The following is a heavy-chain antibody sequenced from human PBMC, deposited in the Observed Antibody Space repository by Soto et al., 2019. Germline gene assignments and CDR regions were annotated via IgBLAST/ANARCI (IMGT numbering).Heavy chain of an antibody. CDR2: VNPSGGHI. CDR3: SRGGHVVVVTTASDY. V-gene: IGHV1-46*01. D-gene: IGHD2-21*02. CDR1: GDTFTAYY. J-gene: IGHJ4*01. Sequence: QVQLVQSGAEVKKPGASVKVSCKASGDTFTAYYIHWVRQAPGQGLEWMGTVNPSGGHIPYAQHLPRRMTMTTDTSPRTLYMALTSLTSADTAVYYPSRGGHVVVVTTASDYWG.